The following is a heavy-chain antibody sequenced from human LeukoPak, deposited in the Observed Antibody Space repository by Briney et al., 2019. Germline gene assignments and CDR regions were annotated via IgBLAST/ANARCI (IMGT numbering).Heavy chain of an antibody. Sequence: SETLSLTCTVSGGSITGYYWSWIRQPPGKGLEWVGYIFSSGSTNYDPSLKSRVTISLDTSKSQFSLKLISVTASDTAVYYCARLTKFLTTYYPTPWGQGTLVTVSS. CDR3: ARLTKFLTTYYPTP. D-gene: IGHD2/OR15-2a*01. CDR2: IFSSGST. J-gene: IGHJ5*02. V-gene: IGHV4-59*08. CDR1: GGSITGYY.